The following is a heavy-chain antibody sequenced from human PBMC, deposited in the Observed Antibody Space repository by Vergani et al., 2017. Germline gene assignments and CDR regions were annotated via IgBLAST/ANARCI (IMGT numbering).Heavy chain of an antibody. D-gene: IGHD4-11*01. CDR1: GGSFSGYY. Sequence: QAQLQQWGAGLLKPSETLSLTCAVYGGSFSGYYWSWIRQPPGKGLEWIGEMNHSGSTNYNPSLKSRVTISVDTSKNQFSLKLSSVTAADTAVYYCARRGLNYSNYVVPRGGYMDVWGKGTTVTVSS. CDR2: MNHSGST. V-gene: IGHV4-34*02. CDR3: ARRGLNYSNYVVPRGGYMDV. J-gene: IGHJ6*03.